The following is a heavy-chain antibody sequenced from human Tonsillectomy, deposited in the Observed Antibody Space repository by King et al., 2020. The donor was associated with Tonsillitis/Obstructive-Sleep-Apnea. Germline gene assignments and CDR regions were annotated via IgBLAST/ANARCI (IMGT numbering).Heavy chain of an antibody. D-gene: IGHD3-22*01. CDR3: ASHLYYYDSIGYASNDAFDI. J-gene: IGHJ3*02. V-gene: IGHV4-59*08. Sequence: VQLQESGPGLVKPSETLSLTCTVSGGSISSYYWSWIRQPPGKGLEWIGCIYYSGSTKYNPSLKSRVTISVDTSKNQVSLKLRSVTAADTAVYSCASHLYYYDSIGYASNDAFDIWGQGTMVTVSS. CDR1: GGSISSYY. CDR2: IYYSGST.